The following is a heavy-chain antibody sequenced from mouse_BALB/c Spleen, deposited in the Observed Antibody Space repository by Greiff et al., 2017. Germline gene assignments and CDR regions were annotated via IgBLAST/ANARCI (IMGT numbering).Heavy chain of an antibody. D-gene: IGHD2-14*01. V-gene: IGHV5-6-3*01. Sequence: EVKLVESGGGLVQPGGSLKLSCAASGFTFSSYGMSWVRQTPDKRLELVATINSNGGSTYYPDSVKGRFTISRDNAKNTLYLQMSSLKSEDTAMYYCARDGGYRYPFDYWGQGTTLTVSS. J-gene: IGHJ2*01. CDR3: ARDGGYRYPFDY. CDR1: GFTFSSYG. CDR2: INSNGGST.